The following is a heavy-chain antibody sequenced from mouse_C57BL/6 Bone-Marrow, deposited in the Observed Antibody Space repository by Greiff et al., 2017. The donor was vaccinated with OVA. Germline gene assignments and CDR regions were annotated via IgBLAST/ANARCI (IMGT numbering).Heavy chain of an antibody. V-gene: IGHV5-15*04. D-gene: IGHD3-2*02. J-gene: IGHJ4*01. CDR3: ARQLRLRGYGVDY. CDR2: ISNLAYSI. Sequence: EVKVEESGGGLVQPGGSLKLSCAASGFTFSDYGMAWVRQAPRKGPEWVAFISNLAYSIYYADTVTGRFTISRENAKNTLYLEMSSLRSEDTAMYYCARQLRLRGYGVDYWGQGTSVTVSS. CDR1: GFTFSDYG.